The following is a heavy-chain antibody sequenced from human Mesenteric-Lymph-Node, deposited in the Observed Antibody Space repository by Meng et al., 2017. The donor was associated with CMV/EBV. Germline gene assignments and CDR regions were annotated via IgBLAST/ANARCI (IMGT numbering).Heavy chain of an antibody. V-gene: IGHV3-33*01. J-gene: IGHJ4*02. Sequence: GFILSIYGRHWVRQAPGKGGEGWAVIWYDGSNEHYADSVKGRFTISRDNSKNTLYLQMNSLRAEDTAVYYCARDSAGYSSSLYLDYWGQGTLVTVSS. CDR3: ARDSAGYSSSLYLDY. D-gene: IGHD6-13*01. CDR2: IWYDGSNE. CDR1: GFILSIYG.